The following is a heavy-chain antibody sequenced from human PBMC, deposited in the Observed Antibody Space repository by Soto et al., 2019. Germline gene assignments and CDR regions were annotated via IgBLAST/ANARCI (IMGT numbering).Heavy chain of an antibody. CDR2: IYYTGST. Sequence: QLQLQESGPGLVKPSETLSLTCTVSGGSIPINNYYWAWIRQPPGKGLEWIGNIYYTGSTSYNPSLNSRVTMSVDTSKKQFSLKLTSVTAADTAVYYCARLPRYDFWSWGPGTLVTVSS. CDR1: GGSIPINNYY. V-gene: IGHV4-39*01. J-gene: IGHJ1*01. CDR3: ARLPRYDFWS. D-gene: IGHD3-3*01.